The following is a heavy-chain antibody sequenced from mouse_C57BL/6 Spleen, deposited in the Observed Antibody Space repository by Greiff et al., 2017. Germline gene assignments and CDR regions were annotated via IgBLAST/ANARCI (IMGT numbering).Heavy chain of an antibody. D-gene: IGHD1-1*01. Sequence: VQLQQSGPELVKPGASVKISCKASGYSFTGYYMHWVKQSSEKSLEWIGEINPSTGGTSYNQKFKGKATLTVDKSSSTAYMQLKSLTSEDSAVXYCARARVYYGSSYWYLDVWGTGTTVTVSS. CDR3: ARARVYYGSSYWYLDV. CDR2: INPSTGGT. CDR1: GYSFTGYY. V-gene: IGHV1-43*01. J-gene: IGHJ1*03.